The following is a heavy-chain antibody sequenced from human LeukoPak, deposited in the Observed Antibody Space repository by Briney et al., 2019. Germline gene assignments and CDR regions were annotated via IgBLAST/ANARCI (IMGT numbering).Heavy chain of an antibody. Sequence: ASVKVSCKASGYTFASYYMHWVRQAPGQGLEWMGIINPSGGITSYAQKFQGRVTMTRDTSTSTVYMELSSLRSEDTAVYYCARDGPRITILGVGAWGYYIDVWGKGTTVTVSS. CDR2: INPSGGIT. V-gene: IGHV1-46*01. CDR1: GYTFASYY. J-gene: IGHJ6*03. D-gene: IGHD3-3*01. CDR3: ARDGPRITILGVGAWGYYIDV.